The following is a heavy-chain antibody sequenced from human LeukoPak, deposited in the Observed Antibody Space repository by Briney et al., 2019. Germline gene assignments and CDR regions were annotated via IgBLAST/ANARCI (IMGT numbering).Heavy chain of an antibody. D-gene: IGHD2-21*02. Sequence: ASVNVSCKSSGYTFTAYYMHWVRQAPGQGLEWMGWINPNSGGTNYAQKFQGRVTMTRDTSISTAYMELSRLRSDDTAVYYCARDHQAYCGGDCYSPFDYWGQGTLVTVSS. CDR1: GYTFTAYY. CDR3: ARDHQAYCGGDCYSPFDY. CDR2: INPNSGGT. V-gene: IGHV1-2*02. J-gene: IGHJ4*02.